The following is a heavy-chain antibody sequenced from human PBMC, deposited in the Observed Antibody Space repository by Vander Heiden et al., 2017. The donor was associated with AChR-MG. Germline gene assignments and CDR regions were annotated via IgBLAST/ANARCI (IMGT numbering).Heavy chain of an antibody. J-gene: IGHJ1*01. CDR3: ARGHTAMVRAEYFQH. V-gene: IGHV1-69*01. D-gene: IGHD5-18*01. Sequence: SSYVISWVRQAPGQGLEWMGGIIPIFGTANYAQKFQGRVTITADESTSTAYMELSSPRSEDTAVYYCARGHTAMVRAEYFQHWGQGTLVTVSS. CDR2: IIPIFGTA. CDR1: SSYV.